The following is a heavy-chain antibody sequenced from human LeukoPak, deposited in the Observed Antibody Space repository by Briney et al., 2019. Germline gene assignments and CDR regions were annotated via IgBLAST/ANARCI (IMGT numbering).Heavy chain of an antibody. D-gene: IGHD4-17*01. CDR1: GGSISSSSYY. CDR3: ARHFDDYGDYGWFDY. CDR2: IYYSGST. J-gene: IGHJ4*02. Sequence: KPSETLSLTCTVSGGSISSSSYYWGWIRQPPGKGLEWIGSIYYSGSTYYNPSLKSRVTISVDTSKNQFSLKLSSVTAADTAVYYCARHFDDYGDYGWFDYWGQGTLVTVSS. V-gene: IGHV4-39*01.